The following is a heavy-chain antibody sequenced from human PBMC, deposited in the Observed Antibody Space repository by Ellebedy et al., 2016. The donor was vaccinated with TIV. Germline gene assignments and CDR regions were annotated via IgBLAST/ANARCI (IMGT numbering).Heavy chain of an antibody. CDR3: ARHRDTALSF. V-gene: IGHV1-46*01. CDR1: GYTFTDYY. CDR2: INPSASST. D-gene: IGHD5-18*01. J-gene: IGHJ4*02. Sequence: AASVKVSCKASGYTFTDYYMHWVRQAPGQGLEWMGIINPSASSTSYAQKFQDRVIMTWDTSMSTVYLELSSLRSEDTAIYYCARHRDTALSFWGQGTLVTVSS.